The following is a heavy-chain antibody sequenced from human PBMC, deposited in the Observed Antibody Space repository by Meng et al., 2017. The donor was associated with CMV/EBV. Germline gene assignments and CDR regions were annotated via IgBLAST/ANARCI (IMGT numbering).Heavy chain of an antibody. V-gene: IGHV4-4*07. CDR1: VGSISSSY. Sequence: QVSLPDVAPERVNPSDSLTLTCPVSVGSISSSYWSWIRQPAGKGLEWIGRIYTSGSTNYNPSLKSRVTMSVDTSKNQFSLKLSSVTAADTAVYYCARDLMNCSSTSCANWFDPWGQGTLVTVSS. D-gene: IGHD2-2*01. J-gene: IGHJ5*02. CDR3: ARDLMNCSSTSCANWFDP. CDR2: IYTSGST.